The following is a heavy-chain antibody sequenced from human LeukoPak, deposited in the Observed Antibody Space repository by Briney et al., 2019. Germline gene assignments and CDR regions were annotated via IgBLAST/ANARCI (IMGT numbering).Heavy chain of an antibody. Sequence: PSETLSLTCAVYGGSFSSYYWSWIRQPPGKGLEWIGYIYYSGSTNYNPSLKSRVTISVDTSKNQFSLKLSSVTAADTAVYYCARQGYCSSTSCYPSYYYGMDVWGQGTTVTVSS. J-gene: IGHJ6*02. CDR3: ARQGYCSSTSCYPSYYYGMDV. CDR1: GGSFSSYY. V-gene: IGHV4-59*08. D-gene: IGHD2-2*01. CDR2: IYYSGST.